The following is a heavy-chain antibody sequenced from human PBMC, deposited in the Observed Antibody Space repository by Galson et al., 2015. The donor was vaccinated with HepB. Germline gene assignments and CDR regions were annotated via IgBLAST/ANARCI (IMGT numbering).Heavy chain of an antibody. CDR1: GYTFTGYY. V-gene: IGHV1-2*06. CDR3: ARGGDYDFWSGYYEYYFDY. CDR2: INPNSGGT. J-gene: IGHJ4*02. D-gene: IGHD3-3*01. Sequence: SVKVSCKASGYTFTGYYMHWVRQAPGQGLEWMGRINPNSGGTNYAQKFQGRVTMTRGTSISTAYMELSRLRSDDTAVYYCARGGDYDFWSGYYEYYFDYWGQGTLVTVSS.